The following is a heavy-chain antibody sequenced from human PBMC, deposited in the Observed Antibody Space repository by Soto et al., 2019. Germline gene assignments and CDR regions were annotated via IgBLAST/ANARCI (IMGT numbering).Heavy chain of an antibody. J-gene: IGHJ6*02. CDR2: INPSGGST. V-gene: IGHV1-46*01. CDR3: VRGGGDPDYYYGMDV. Sequence: QVQLVQSGAEVKKPGASVKVSCKASGYILTNYYMHWVRQAPGQGLEWMGIINPSGGSTSYAQKFQGRVTMTRDTSTSTVYMELSSLRSEDTAVYYCVRGGGDPDYYYGMDVWGQGTTVTVSS. CDR1: GYILTNYY. D-gene: IGHD2-21*02.